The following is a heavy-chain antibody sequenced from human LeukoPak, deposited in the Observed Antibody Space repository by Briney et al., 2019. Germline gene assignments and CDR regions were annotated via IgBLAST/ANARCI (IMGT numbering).Heavy chain of an antibody. V-gene: IGHV4-59*11. Sequence: PSETLSLTGTVPGGSFRSHNWGWTRPPPGKGLGWIGYISDIGSTNYNPSLKSRVTISVDTSKNQFSLKLSSVTAADTAVYYCARDPTTVTKGLDIWGQGTMVTVSS. CDR3: ARDPTTVTKGLDI. J-gene: IGHJ3*02. CDR2: ISDIGST. D-gene: IGHD4-17*01. CDR1: GGSFRSHN.